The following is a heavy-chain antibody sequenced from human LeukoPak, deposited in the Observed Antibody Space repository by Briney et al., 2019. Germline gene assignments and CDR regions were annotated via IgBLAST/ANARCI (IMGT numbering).Heavy chain of an antibody. V-gene: IGHV5-51*01. CDR3: ARRIAAAGTGYFDY. Sequence: GESLRTSCKGSGYSFTSYWIGWVRQMPGKGLEWMGIIYPGDPDTRYSPSFQGQVTISADKSISTAYLQWSSLKASDTAMYYCARRIAAAGTGYFDYWGQGTLVTVSS. J-gene: IGHJ4*02. CDR1: GYSFTSYW. CDR2: IYPGDPDT. D-gene: IGHD6-13*01.